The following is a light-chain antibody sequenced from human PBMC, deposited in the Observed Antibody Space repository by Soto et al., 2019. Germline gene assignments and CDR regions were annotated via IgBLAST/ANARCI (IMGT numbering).Light chain of an antibody. V-gene: IGKV3-20*01. CDR3: QQYGSSPLT. J-gene: IGKJ5*01. CDR1: QSVRNY. Sequence: EIVLTQSPATLSLSPGETATLSCRASQSVRNYLARYQQKPGQAPRLLIYDTSTRATGIPARFSGSGSGTDFTLTISRLEPEDFAVYYCQQYGSSPLTFGQGTRLEIK. CDR2: DTS.